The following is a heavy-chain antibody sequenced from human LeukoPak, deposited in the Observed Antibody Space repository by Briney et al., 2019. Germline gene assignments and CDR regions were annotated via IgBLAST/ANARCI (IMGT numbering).Heavy chain of an antibody. V-gene: IGHV4-39*07. Sequence: SETLSLTCTVSGGSISSSPYYWGWIRQAPGKGLEWIGSIDYRGSTHHNPSLKSRVTMSVDTSKNQFSLKLSSVTAADTAVYYCARDMEWLRSWFDPWGQGTLVTVPS. CDR1: GGSISSSPYY. CDR2: IDYRGST. CDR3: ARDMEWLRSWFDP. J-gene: IGHJ5*02. D-gene: IGHD5-12*01.